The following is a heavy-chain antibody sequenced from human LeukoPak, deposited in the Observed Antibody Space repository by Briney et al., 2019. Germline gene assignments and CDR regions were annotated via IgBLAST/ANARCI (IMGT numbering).Heavy chain of an antibody. J-gene: IGHJ6*03. CDR2: IYYSGST. Sequence: PSETLSLTCTVSGGSISSYYWSWIRQPPGKGLEWIGYIYYSGSTNYNPSLKSRVTISVDTSKNQFSLKLSSVTAADTAVYYCASASSYSSGWSPLYYYYMDVWGKGTTVTVSS. CDR1: GGSISSYY. V-gene: IGHV4-59*01. CDR3: ASASSYSSGWSPLYYYYMDV. D-gene: IGHD6-19*01.